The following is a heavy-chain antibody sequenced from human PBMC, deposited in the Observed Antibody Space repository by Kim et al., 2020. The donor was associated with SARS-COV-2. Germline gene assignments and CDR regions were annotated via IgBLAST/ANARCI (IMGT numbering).Heavy chain of an antibody. V-gene: IGHV1-46*01. CDR1: GYTFTSYY. CDR2: INPSGGST. D-gene: IGHD3-22*01. J-gene: IGHJ3*02. CDR3: ARDLYYDSSGYYDDAFDI. Sequence: ASVKVSCKASGYTFTSYYMHWVRQAPGQGLEWMGIINPSGGSTSYAQKFQGRVTMTRDTSTSTVYMELSSLRSEDTAVYYCARDLYYDSSGYYDDAFDIWGQGTMVTVSS.